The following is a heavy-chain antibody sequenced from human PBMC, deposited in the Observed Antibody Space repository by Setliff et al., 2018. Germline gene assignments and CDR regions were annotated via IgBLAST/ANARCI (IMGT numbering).Heavy chain of an antibody. D-gene: IGHD2-21*02. J-gene: IGHJ4*02. V-gene: IGHV1-18*01. CDR1: GYTFSSYG. CDR2: ISGNNGNT. Sequence: ASVKVSCKASGYTFSSYGISWVRQVPGQGLEWVGWISGNNGNTKYVQSLQGRASMTTDTSTNTAYMELRSLTSDDTATYYCARARLLWQSLIDYWGQGTLVTVSS. CDR3: ARARLLWQSLIDY.